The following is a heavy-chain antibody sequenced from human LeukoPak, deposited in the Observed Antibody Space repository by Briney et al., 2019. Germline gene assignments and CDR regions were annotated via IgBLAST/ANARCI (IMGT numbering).Heavy chain of an antibody. J-gene: IGHJ4*02. CDR1: GFTFSSYS. CDR3: ASAVRDLGIAVAGTDY. Sequence: PGGSLRLSCAASGFTFSSYSMNWVRQAPGKGLEWVSSISSSSSSYIYYADSVKGRFTISRDNAKNSLYLQMNSLRAEDTAVYYCASAVRDLGIAVAGTDYWGQGTLVTVSS. D-gene: IGHD6-19*01. CDR2: ISSSSSSYI. V-gene: IGHV3-21*01.